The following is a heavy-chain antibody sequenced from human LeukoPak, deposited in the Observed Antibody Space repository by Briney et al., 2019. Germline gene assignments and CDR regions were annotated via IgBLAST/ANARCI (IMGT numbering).Heavy chain of an antibody. CDR3: ARDPPGHDDDFDL. J-gene: IGHJ3*01. CDR1: GFTFSSYA. CDR2: ISYDGSNK. Sequence: PGGSLRLSCAASGFTFSSYAMHWVRQAPGKGLEWVAVISYDGSNKYYADSVKGRFTISRDNSKNTLYLQMNSLRAEDTAVYYCARDPPGHDDDFDLWGHGTMVIVSS. V-gene: IGHV3-30-3*01.